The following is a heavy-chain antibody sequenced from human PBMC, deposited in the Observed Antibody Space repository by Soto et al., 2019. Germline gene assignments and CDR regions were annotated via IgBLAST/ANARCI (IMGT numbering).Heavy chain of an antibody. J-gene: IGHJ4*02. CDR3: ARDEVYQLLFLPWSVFDY. Sequence: PGGSLRLSCAASGFTFNRYYMSWVRQAPGKGLDWVANIKEDGSDKYYVDSVKGRFTISRDNTKNSLYLQMNSLRAEDTAVYYCARDEVYQLLFLPWSVFDYWGQGTLVTVSS. CDR1: GFTFNRYY. D-gene: IGHD2-2*01. V-gene: IGHV3-7*01. CDR2: IKEDGSDK.